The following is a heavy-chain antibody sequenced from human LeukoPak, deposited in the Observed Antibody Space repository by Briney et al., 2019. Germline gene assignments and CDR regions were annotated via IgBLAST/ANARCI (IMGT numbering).Heavy chain of an antibody. D-gene: IGHD4-17*01. V-gene: IGHV3-48*03. Sequence: GGSLRLSCAASGFTFSSYEMNWVRQAPWKGLEWVSYISSSGSTIYYADSVKGRFTISRDNAKNSLYLQMNSLRAEDTAVYYCAREDYGDYAGSFDYWGQGTLVTVSS. CDR1: GFTFSSYE. CDR2: ISSSGSTI. J-gene: IGHJ4*02. CDR3: AREDYGDYAGSFDY.